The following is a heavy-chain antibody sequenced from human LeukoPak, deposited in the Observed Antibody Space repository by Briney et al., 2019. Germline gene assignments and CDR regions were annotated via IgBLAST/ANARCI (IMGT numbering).Heavy chain of an antibody. CDR2: INTNTGNP. V-gene: IGHV7-4-1*02. Sequence: GASVKVSCKASAYTFNSYDMNWVRQAPGQGLEWRGRINTNTGNPTYAQGFTRRIVFSLDTSVSTAYLQISSLRSEDTAIYYCSRDDYSSRGGCHSRYWGQGTLVTVSS. D-gene: IGHD2-15*01. J-gene: IGHJ4*02. CDR3: SRDDYSSRGGCHSRY. CDR1: AYTFNSYD.